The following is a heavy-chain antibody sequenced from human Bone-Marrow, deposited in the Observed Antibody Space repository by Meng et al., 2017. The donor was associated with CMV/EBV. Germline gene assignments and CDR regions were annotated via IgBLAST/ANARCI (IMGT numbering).Heavy chain of an antibody. Sequence: GGSLRLSCAASGFTFSSYSMNWVRQAPGKGLEWVSSISSSSSYIYYADSVKGRFTISRDNAKNSLFLQMNSLRAEDTAVYYCARDPSTNFGVKYPYYFDYWGRGTLVTVSS. J-gene: IGHJ4*02. CDR1: GFTFSSYS. V-gene: IGHV3-21*01. CDR3: ARDPSTNFGVKYPYYFDY. D-gene: IGHD3-3*01. CDR2: ISSSSSYI.